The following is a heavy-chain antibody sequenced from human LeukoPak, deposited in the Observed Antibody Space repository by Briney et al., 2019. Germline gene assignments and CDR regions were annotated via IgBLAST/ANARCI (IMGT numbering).Heavy chain of an antibody. CDR2: INAGNGNT. D-gene: IGHD6-19*01. J-gene: IGHJ6*02. V-gene: IGHV1-3*01. Sequence: GASVKVSCKASGYTFTSYAMHWVRQAPGQRLEWMGWINAGNGNTKYSQKFQGRVTITRDTSASTAYMELSSLRSEDTAVYYCARDLGYSSGWYSFGHYYGMDVWGQGTTVTVSS. CDR3: ARDLGYSSGWYSFGHYYGMDV. CDR1: GYTFTSYA.